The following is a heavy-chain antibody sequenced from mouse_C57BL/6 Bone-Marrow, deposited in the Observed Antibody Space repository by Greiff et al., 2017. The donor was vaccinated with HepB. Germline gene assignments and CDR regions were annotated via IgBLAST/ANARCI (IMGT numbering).Heavy chain of an antibody. J-gene: IGHJ3*01. CDR1: GYAFSSYW. CDR3: ARGDSSGYVYAY. D-gene: IGHD3-2*02. V-gene: IGHV1-80*01. CDR2: IYPGDGDT. Sequence: QVHVKQSGAELVKPGASVKISCKASGYAFSSYWMNWVKQRPGKGLEWIGQIYPGDGDTNYNGKFKGKATLTADKSSSTAYMQLSSLTSEDSAVYFCARGDSSGYVYAYWGQGTLVTVSA.